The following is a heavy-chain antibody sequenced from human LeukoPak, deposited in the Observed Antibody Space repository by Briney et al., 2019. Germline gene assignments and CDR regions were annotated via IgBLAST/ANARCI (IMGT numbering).Heavy chain of an antibody. D-gene: IGHD4-23*01. J-gene: IGHJ6*03. CDR3: ARREPHGDYGGKIRYYYYMDV. CDR2: NNHSGNT. V-gene: IGHV4-34*01. Sequence: PSETLSLTFAVYGGSFSGYYWSWIPQPPGKGLESIGENNHSGNTNTTPSLKSRLTMSGDTSKIQFSLKLSSLTAADTAMYYCARREPHGDYGGKIRYYYYMDVWGKGTTITISS. CDR1: GGSFSGYY.